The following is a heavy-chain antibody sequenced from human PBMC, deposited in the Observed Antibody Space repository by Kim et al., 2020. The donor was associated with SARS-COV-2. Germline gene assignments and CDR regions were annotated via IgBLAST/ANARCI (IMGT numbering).Heavy chain of an antibody. V-gene: IGHV5-10-1*01. CDR1: GYSFTSYW. D-gene: IGHD3-10*01. J-gene: IGHJ4*02. Sequence: GESLKISCKGSGYSFTSYWISWVRQMPGKGLEWMGRIDPSDSYTNYSPSFQGHVTISADKSISTAYLQWSSLKASDTAMYYCAHIGGSGSYWLDYWGQGTLVTVSS. CDR2: IDPSDSYT. CDR3: AHIGGSGSYWLDY.